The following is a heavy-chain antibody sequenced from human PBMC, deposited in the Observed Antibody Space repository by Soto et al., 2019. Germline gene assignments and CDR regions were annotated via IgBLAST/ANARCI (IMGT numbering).Heavy chain of an antibody. CDR3: ARHLVGSTRGNFDY. CDR2: IYPYDSDT. CDR1: GYSFTSYW. V-gene: IGHV5-51*01. J-gene: IGHJ4*01. D-gene: IGHD2-2*01. Sequence: GETLKISCKTSGYSFTSYWIGWVRQMPGKGMEWMGNIYPYDSDTRYSPSFQGQVTISADTSITTAYLQWSGLRASDTAMYFCARHLVGSTRGNFDYWGQGTLVTVSS.